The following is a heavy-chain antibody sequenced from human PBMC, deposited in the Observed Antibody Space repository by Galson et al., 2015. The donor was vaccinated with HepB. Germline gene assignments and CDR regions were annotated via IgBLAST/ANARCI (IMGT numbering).Heavy chain of an antibody. CDR3: ARGLGYCSSTSCYRGTDNWFDP. V-gene: IGHV4-34*01. D-gene: IGHD2-2*01. Sequence: ETLSLTCAVYGGSFSGYYWSWIRQPPGKGLEWIGEINHSGSTNYNPSLKSRVTISVDTSKNQFSLKLSSVTAADTAVYYCARGLGYCSSTSCYRGTDNWFDPWGQGTLVTVSS. CDR2: INHSGST. CDR1: GGSFSGYY. J-gene: IGHJ5*02.